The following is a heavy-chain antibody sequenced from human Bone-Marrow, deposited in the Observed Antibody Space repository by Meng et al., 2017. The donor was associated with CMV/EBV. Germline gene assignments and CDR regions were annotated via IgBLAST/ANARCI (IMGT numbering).Heavy chain of an antibody. Sequence: ASVKVSCKTSGYTFTSYDINWVRQATGQGLEWMGWMNPNTGNTGVAQKFQDRVTMTRDTSITTAYMELSSLRSEDTAVYYCARDRNWNYLDYYGMDVWGQGTTVTVSS. V-gene: IGHV1-8*01. D-gene: IGHD1-7*01. J-gene: IGHJ6*02. CDR1: GYTFTSYD. CDR3: ARDRNWNYLDYYGMDV. CDR2: MNPNTGNT.